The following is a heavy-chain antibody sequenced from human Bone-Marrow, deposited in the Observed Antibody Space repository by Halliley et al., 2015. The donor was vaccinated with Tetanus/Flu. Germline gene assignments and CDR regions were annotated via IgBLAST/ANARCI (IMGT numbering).Heavy chain of an antibody. CDR1: GYTFIKYF. J-gene: IGHJ4*02. CDR2: IDPSGGGT. Sequence: QLVQSGAEAKKPGASVKVSCKASGYTFIKYFMHWVRQAPGQGLEWMGIIDPSGGGTTYAQQFKGKVTMTRDTSTTTVYMELNNLKFEDTAVYFCARDRGEGGEDNRSYRRYWGQGTLVTVSS. CDR3: ARDRGEGGEDNRSYRRY. V-gene: IGHV1-46*01. D-gene: IGHD3-16*01.